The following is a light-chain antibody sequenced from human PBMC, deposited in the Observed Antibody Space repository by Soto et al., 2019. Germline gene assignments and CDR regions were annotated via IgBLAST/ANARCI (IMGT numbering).Light chain of an antibody. J-gene: IGLJ3*02. V-gene: IGLV2-14*01. Sequence: QSVLTQPGSVSGSPGQSITISCTGTSSDVGGYNYVSWYQQHPGKAPKLMIYEVSNRPSGVSNRFSGSKSGNTASLTISGLQAEDEADYYCSSYTSSSTPGVFGGGTKLTVL. CDR2: EVS. CDR1: SSDVGGYNY. CDR3: SSYTSSSTPGV.